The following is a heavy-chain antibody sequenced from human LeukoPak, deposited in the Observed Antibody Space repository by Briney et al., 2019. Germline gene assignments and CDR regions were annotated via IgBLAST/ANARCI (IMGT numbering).Heavy chain of an antibody. CDR3: AKDSRDYGDLSGQSAFDY. CDR2: ISGSGGST. D-gene: IGHD4-17*01. Sequence: GVLRLSCAASGFTFSSYAMSWVRQAPGKGLEWVSAISGSGGSTYYADSVKGRFTISRDNSKNTLYLQMNSLRAEDTAVYYCAKDSRDYGDLSGQSAFDYWGQGTLVTVSS. CDR1: GFTFSSYA. J-gene: IGHJ4*02. V-gene: IGHV3-23*01.